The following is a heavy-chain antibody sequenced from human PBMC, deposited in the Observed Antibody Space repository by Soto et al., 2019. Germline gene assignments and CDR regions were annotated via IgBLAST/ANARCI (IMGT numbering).Heavy chain of an antibody. CDR1: GGSISSSSYY. CDR2: IYYSGST. Sequence: PSETLSLTCTVSGGSISSSSYYWGWIRQPQGKGLEWIGSIYYSGSTYYNPSLKSRVTISVDTFKNQFSLKLSSVTAADTAVYYCARHVHHPAPVSYYFDYWGQGTLVTVSS. J-gene: IGHJ4*02. D-gene: IGHD3-16*01. V-gene: IGHV4-39*01. CDR3: ARHVHHPAPVSYYFDY.